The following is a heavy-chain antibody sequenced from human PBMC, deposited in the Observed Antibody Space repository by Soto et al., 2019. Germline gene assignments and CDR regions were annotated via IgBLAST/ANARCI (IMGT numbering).Heavy chain of an antibody. V-gene: IGHV1-69*12. CDR1: GGSLSNFG. D-gene: IGHD3-22*01. Sequence: QVQLVQSGAEVKKPVSSVKVSCTASGGSLSNFGISWVRQAPGQGLEWMGAIIPVFGTPNYAQKFQDRVTINADESTTTVYMEVRSLTSEDTAVYYCARGDATKIVVTTYYAMDVWGQGTTVTVSS. CDR3: ARGDATKIVVTTYYAMDV. J-gene: IGHJ6*02. CDR2: IIPVFGTP.